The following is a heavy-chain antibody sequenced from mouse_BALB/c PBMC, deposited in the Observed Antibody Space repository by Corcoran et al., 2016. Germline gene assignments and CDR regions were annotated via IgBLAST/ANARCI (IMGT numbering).Heavy chain of an antibody. V-gene: IGHV4-2*02. Sequence: VQLLESGGGLVLPGGSLNLSCAASGFDFSRYWMSWARQAPGKGQEWIGEINPGSSTINYTPSLKAKFIISRDNAKNTLCLQMSKVRSEDTALYYCARLEVRPSDAMDYWGQGTSVTFSS. CDR2: INPGSSTI. D-gene: IGHD2-14*01. CDR3: ARLEVRPSDAMDY. CDR1: GFDFSRYW. J-gene: IGHJ4*01.